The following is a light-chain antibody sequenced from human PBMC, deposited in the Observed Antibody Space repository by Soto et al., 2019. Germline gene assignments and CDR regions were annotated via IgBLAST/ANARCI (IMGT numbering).Light chain of an antibody. CDR1: QGIGSY. CDR2: AAS. CDR3: QQLNNYPIT. J-gene: IGKJ4*02. V-gene: IGKV1-9*01. Sequence: DIQLTQSPSFLSASLGDRVTITCRASQGIGSYLAWYQQKPGKAPRLLIYAASTLQSGVPSRFSGSGSDTEFTLTISSLQPEDFATSYCQQLNNYPITFGGGTK.